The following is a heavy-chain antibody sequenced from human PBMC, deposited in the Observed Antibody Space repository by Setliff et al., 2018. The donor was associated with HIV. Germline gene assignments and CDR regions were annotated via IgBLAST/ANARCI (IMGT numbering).Heavy chain of an antibody. CDR3: ARVGHSSSYHYYGMDV. V-gene: IGHV1-69*05. CDR2: IIPMFGTG. CDR1: GGTFSGYG. D-gene: IGHD6-13*01. Sequence: ASVKVSCKASGGTFSGYGISWVRQAPGQGLEWMGGIIPMFGTGFYAQKFRDRVTITTDENRSTAYMELNSLRPEDTGVFYCARVGHSSSYHYYGMDVWGQGTTVTVSS. J-gene: IGHJ6*02.